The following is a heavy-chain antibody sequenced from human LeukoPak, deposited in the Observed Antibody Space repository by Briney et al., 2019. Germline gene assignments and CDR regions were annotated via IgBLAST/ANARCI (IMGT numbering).Heavy chain of an antibody. CDR1: GGTFSSYA. D-gene: IGHD3-16*01. J-gene: IGHJ5*02. CDR2: IIPIFGTA. Sequence: ASVKVSCKASGGTFSSYAISWVRQAPGQGLEWMGRIIPIFGTANYAQRFQCRVTSTTDESTSTAYMELSSLRSEDTAVYYCARAGYAVRNKEIKGAWFDPWGQGTLVTVSS. CDR3: ARAGYAVRNKEIKGAWFDP. V-gene: IGHV1-69*05.